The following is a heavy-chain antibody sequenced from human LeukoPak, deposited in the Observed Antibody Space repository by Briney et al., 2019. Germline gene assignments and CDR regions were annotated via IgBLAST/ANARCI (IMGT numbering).Heavy chain of an antibody. CDR3: ARHVSSDLRIVVVTSDWYFDL. D-gene: IGHD2-21*02. J-gene: IGHJ2*01. CDR1: GGSITSSRYY. Sequence: SETLSLTCSVSGGSITSSRYYWGWIRQSPGGGLEWIGTIYDSGSTYYNPSLRSRVTISADTSKNQFSLNLSPVTAADTAVYYCARHVSSDLRIVVVTSDWYFDLWGRGTLVTVSS. V-gene: IGHV4-39*01. CDR2: IYDSGST.